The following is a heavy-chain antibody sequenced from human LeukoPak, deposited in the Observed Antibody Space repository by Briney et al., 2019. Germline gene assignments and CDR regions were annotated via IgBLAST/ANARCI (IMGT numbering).Heavy chain of an antibody. J-gene: IGHJ6*02. Sequence: GASVKVSCKASGYTFTSYYMHWVRQAPGQGLEWMGIINPSGGSTSYAQKFQGRVTMTRDTSTSTVYMELSSLRSEDTAVYYCAREMWSSGWDDPEPYYYGMDVWGQGTTVTVSS. CDR1: GYTFTSYY. CDR3: AREMWSSGWDDPEPYYYGMDV. V-gene: IGHV1-46*01. CDR2: INPSGGST. D-gene: IGHD6-19*01.